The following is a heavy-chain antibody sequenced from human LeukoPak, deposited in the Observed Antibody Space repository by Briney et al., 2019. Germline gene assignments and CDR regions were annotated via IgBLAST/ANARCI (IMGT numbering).Heavy chain of an antibody. CDR3: SRDVNFRFFDV. CDR1: GFSFSSYV. Sequence: GGPLRLSCAASGFSFSSYVMHWVRQAPGKGLTWVSRISHDGTDTNYADHVRGRFTISRDNARNTLYLQMNSPRDDDTAVYYCSRDVNFRFFDVWGRGTPVTVSS. J-gene: IGHJ2*01. D-gene: IGHD3-16*01. V-gene: IGHV3-74*01. CDR2: ISHDGTDT.